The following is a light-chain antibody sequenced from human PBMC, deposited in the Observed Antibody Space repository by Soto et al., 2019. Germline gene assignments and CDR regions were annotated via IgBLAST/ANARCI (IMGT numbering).Light chain of an antibody. J-gene: IGKJ1*01. V-gene: IGKV3-15*01. CDR2: GAS. Sequence: EIVMTQSPATLSVSPGERATLSCRASQSIRSTLAWYQQKPGQAPRLLIYGASTRATGIPARFSGSGSGTEFTLTISSLQPDDFATYYCQHYDIWPLTFGQGTKVDIK. CDR1: QSIRST. CDR3: QHYDIWPLT.